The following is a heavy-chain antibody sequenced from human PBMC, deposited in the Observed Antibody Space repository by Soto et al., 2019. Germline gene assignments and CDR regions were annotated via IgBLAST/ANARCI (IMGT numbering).Heavy chain of an antibody. V-gene: IGHV4-59*01. CDR2: IYYSGST. CDR1: GGSINDFY. J-gene: IGHJ4*02. Sequence: SETLSLTFTVSGGSINDFYWSWIRQPPGKGLEWIGYIYYSGSTEYNPSLKGRVTISVDTSKNQFSLKLRSVTAADTAVYYCARVGGVAARTFDYWGQGTLVTVSS. D-gene: IGHD6-6*01. CDR3: ARVGGVAARTFDY.